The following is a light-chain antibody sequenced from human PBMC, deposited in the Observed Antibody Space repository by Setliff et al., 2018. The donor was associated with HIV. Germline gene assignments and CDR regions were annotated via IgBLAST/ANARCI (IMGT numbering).Light chain of an antibody. CDR3: QSYDRSLSGLYV. CDR2: NDI. J-gene: IGLJ1*01. Sequence: QSVLTQPPSVSGAPGQRVTISCTGSKSNIGASFDVHWYQHLPGTAPKLLIYNDIIRPSGVPDRFPGSKSGTSATLTISRLQAEDEADYYCQSYDRSLSGLYVFGTGTKVTVL. CDR1: KSNIGASFD. V-gene: IGLV1-40*01.